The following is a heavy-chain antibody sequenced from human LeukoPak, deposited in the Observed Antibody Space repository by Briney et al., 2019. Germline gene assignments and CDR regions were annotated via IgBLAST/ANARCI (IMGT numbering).Heavy chain of an antibody. CDR2: ISAYNGNT. CDR1: GYTFTSYG. J-gene: IGHJ5*02. Sequence: ASVKVSCKASGYTFTSYGISWVRQAPGQGLEWMGWISAYNGNTNYAQKFQGRVTMTRDTSISTACMELSRLRSDDTAVYYCARDAYRMVRGVIITFLRRQNWFDPWGQGTLVTVSS. D-gene: IGHD3-10*01. CDR3: ARDAYRMVRGVIITFLRRQNWFDP. V-gene: IGHV1-18*01.